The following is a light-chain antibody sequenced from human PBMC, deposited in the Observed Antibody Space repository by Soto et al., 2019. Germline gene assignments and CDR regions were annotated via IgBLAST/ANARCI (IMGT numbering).Light chain of an antibody. CDR2: GAS. CDR3: QQYNNWPRT. Sequence: EIVETQSPANPSVSSGEKNTPSCRASQSVSSNLAWYQQKPGQAPRLLIYGASTRATGIPARFSGSGSGTEFTHTISSLQSEDFAVYYCQQYNNWPRTFGQGTKV. J-gene: IGKJ1*01. CDR1: QSVSSN. V-gene: IGKV3-15*01.